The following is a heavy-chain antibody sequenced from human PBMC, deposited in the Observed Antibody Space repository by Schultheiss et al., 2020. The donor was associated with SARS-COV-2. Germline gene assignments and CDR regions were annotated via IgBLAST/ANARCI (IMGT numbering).Heavy chain of an antibody. CDR2: IRSKANSYAT. D-gene: IGHD3-22*01. Sequence: GGSLRLSCAASGFRFSDHYMDWVRQAPGKGLEWVGRIRSKANSYATAYAASVKGRFTISRDNSKNTLYLQMNSLRAEDTAVYYCAKGGYYDSSGYYHWGQGTLVTVSS. CDR1: GFRFSDHY. J-gene: IGHJ5*02. CDR3: AKGGYYDSSGYYH. V-gene: IGHV3-72*01.